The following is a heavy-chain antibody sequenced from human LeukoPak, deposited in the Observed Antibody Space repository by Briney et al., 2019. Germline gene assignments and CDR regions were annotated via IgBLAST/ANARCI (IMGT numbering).Heavy chain of an antibody. V-gene: IGHV3-72*01. D-gene: IGHD2-15*01. CDR3: AVGYCSGGSCSGSDGDY. Sequence: GGSLRLSCAASGLTFSDHYMDWVRQAPGKGLEWVGRTRNKANSYTTEYAASVQGRFTISRDDSENLLYLQMNSLKTEDTAVYYCAVGYCSGGSCSGSDGDYWGQGTLVTVSS. CDR1: GLTFSDHY. CDR2: TRNKANSYTT. J-gene: IGHJ4*02.